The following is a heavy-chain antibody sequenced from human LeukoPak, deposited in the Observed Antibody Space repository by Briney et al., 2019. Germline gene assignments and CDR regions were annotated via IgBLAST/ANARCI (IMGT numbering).Heavy chain of an antibody. CDR3: ARVTYYDNSAPTDGY. V-gene: IGHV3-74*01. J-gene: IGHJ4*02. D-gene: IGHD3-22*01. CDR1: GFTFSSYW. CDR2: INSDGSST. Sequence: PGGSLRLSCEASGFTFSSYWMHWVRQAPGKGLVWVPRINSDGSSTTYADSVKGRFTISRDNAKNTLYLQMNSLRADDTAVYYCARVTYYDNSAPTDGYWGQGTLVTVSS.